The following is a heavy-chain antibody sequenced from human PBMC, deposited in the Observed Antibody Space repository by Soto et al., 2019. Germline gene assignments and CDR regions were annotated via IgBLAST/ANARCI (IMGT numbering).Heavy chain of an antibody. CDR3: ARDRESYDFWSGYYTSTVWFDP. D-gene: IGHD3-3*01. CDR2: IFHNGST. CDR1: GGSIDSSDW. Sequence: SETLSLTCAVSGGSIDSSDWWNWVRQTPEKGLEWIREIFHNGSTNYNPSLKSRVTISVDTSKNQFSLKLSSVTAADTAVYYCARDRESYDFWSGYYTSTVWFDPWGQGTLVTVSS. J-gene: IGHJ5*02. V-gene: IGHV4-4*02.